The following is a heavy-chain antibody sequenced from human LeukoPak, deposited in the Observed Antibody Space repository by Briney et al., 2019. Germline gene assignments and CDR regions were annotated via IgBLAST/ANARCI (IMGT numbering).Heavy chain of an antibody. CDR1: GFTFSSYS. J-gene: IGHJ5*02. CDR2: ISSSSSYI. Sequence: GGSLRLSCAASGFTFSSYSMNWARQAPGKGLEWVSSISSSSSYIYYADSVKGRFTISRDSAKNSLYLQMNSLRAEDTAVYYCARSQRENGYYYDSSGTPDWFDPWGQGTLVTVSS. CDR3: ARSQRENGYYYDSSGTPDWFDP. D-gene: IGHD3-22*01. V-gene: IGHV3-21*01.